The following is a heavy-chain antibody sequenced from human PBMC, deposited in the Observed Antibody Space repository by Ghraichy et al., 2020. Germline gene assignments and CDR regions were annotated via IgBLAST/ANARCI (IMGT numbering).Heavy chain of an antibody. Sequence: SETLSLTCNVSGGPISGYYWSWIRQTPGKGLEWIGYIHYSGSTNYNPSFWGRVAMSVDTSRNHFSLHLNSVTAADTAVYFCARHALSTSGGRDYDYWGQGTLVTVAS. V-gene: IGHV4-59*08. J-gene: IGHJ4*02. D-gene: IGHD1-1*01. CDR1: GGPISGYY. CDR2: IHYSGST. CDR3: ARHALSTSGGRDYDY.